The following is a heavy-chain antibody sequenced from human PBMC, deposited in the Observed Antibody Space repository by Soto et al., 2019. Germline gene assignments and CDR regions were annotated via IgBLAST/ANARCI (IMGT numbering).Heavy chain of an antibody. CDR1: GGSISSGGYY. D-gene: IGHD2-15*01. Sequence: SETLSLTCTVSGGSISSGGYYWSWIRQHPGKGLEWIGYIYYSGSTYYNPSLKSRVTISVDTSKNQLSLKLSSVTAADTAVYYCARGHRGYCSGGSCYTLGYYFDYWGQGTLVTVSS. V-gene: IGHV4-31*03. CDR3: ARGHRGYCSGGSCYTLGYYFDY. J-gene: IGHJ4*02. CDR2: IYYSGST.